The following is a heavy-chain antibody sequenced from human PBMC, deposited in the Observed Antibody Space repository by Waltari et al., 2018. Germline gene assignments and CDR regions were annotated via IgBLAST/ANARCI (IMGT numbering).Heavy chain of an antibody. CDR1: GSTFKSYV. Sequence: VQLVQSETEVKKPGASVMVSCKTSGSTFKSYVFSWVRQAPGQGLEWMGWVSGYNGDTFYAQNFQDRLTMTTETSTTTTYMELRNLRSDDTAIYYCARVSTNNGPGDLDYWGQGTLVTVSA. J-gene: IGHJ4*02. CDR3: ARVSTNNGPGDLDY. V-gene: IGHV1-18*01. CDR2: VSGYNGDT. D-gene: IGHD2-8*01.